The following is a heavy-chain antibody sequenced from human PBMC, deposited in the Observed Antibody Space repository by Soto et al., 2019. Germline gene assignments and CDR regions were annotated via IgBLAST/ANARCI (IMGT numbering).Heavy chain of an antibody. Sequence: SLPLSLTCTISGDSVSSDSAAWIWIRQSPSRGLEWLGRTYYRSKWSNDYAVSVKSRITINPDTSKNQFSLQLYSVTPEDTAVYYCAGVPWFRGMDVWGQGTPVTVSS. D-gene: IGHD3-10*01. CDR2: TYYRSKWSN. CDR3: AGVPWFRGMDV. V-gene: IGHV6-1*01. CDR1: GDSVSSDSAA. J-gene: IGHJ6*02.